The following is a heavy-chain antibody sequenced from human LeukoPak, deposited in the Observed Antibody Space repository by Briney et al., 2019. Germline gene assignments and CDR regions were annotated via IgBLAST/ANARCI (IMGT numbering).Heavy chain of an antibody. J-gene: IGHJ3*02. Sequence: PSETLSLTCTASGGSISSYYWSWIRQPAGKGLEWIGRIYTSGSTNYNPSLKSRVTMSVDTSKNQFSLKLTSVTAADTAVYYCAKSNGYGLVDIWGQGTMVTVSS. CDR3: AKSNGYGLVDI. D-gene: IGHD3-10*01. CDR2: IYTSGST. CDR1: GGSISSYY. V-gene: IGHV4-4*07.